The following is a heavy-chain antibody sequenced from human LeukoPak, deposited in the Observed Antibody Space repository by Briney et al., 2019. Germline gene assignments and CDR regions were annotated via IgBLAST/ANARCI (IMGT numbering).Heavy chain of an antibody. V-gene: IGHV4-4*07. Sequence: PSETLSLTCTVSGGSISSYYWSWIRQPAGKGPEWIGRIYTSGSTNYNPSLKSRVTTSGDTSKNQFSLKLSSVTAADTAVYYCARMRTYCSGGSCYGPGGMDVWGQGTTVTVSS. CDR1: GGSISSYY. J-gene: IGHJ6*02. D-gene: IGHD2-15*01. CDR2: IYTSGST. CDR3: ARMRTYCSGGSCYGPGGMDV.